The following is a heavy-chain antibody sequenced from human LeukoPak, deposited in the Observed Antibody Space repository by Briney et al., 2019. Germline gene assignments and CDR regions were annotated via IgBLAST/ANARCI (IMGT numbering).Heavy chain of an antibody. CDR2: MNPSGST. D-gene: IGHD3-22*01. CDR1: GGSFSGYY. CDR3: ARGRQDVTMIVVIMTAVSYYLDV. Sequence: PSETLSLTCAVYGGSFSGYYWTWIRHTPEKGPEWIGEMNPSGSTNFNPSLKSRVTISVDTSKNQFSLTLSSVTAADTAVYYCARGRQDVTMIVVIMTAVSYYLDVWGKGTTVTVS. V-gene: IGHV4-34*01. J-gene: IGHJ6*03.